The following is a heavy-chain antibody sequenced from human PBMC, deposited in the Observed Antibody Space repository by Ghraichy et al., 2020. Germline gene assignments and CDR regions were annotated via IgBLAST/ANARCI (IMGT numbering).Heavy chain of an antibody. CDR2: INHSGST. CDR3: ATLSTTDIVVVPAAIRNWFDP. Sequence: SETLSLTCAVYGGSFSPYYWRWIRQAPGKGLEWIAEINHSGSTNYNPSFKSRVTISVDTSNNHFSLKLSSVTAPDTPAYYCATLSTTDIVVVPAAIRNWFDPGGQGTLVTV. CDR1: GGSFSPYY. J-gene: IGHJ5*02. V-gene: IGHV4-34*01. D-gene: IGHD2-2*02.